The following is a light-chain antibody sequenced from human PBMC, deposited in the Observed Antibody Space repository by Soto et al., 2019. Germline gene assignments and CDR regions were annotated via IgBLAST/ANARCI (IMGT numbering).Light chain of an antibody. Sequence: ETVLTQSPATLSLSPGARATLSCRASQSGSTFLAWYHQKPGQAPRLLIYEASNRATGVPARFSGSGYGTDFTLSISSLEPEDFAVYYCQQRNNWPPSFGQGSRLEIK. CDR1: QSGSTF. V-gene: IGKV3-11*01. CDR2: EAS. CDR3: QQRNNWPPS. J-gene: IGKJ5*01.